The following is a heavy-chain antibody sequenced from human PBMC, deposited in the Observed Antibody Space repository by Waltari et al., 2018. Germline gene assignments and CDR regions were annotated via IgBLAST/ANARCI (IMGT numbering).Heavy chain of an antibody. D-gene: IGHD5-12*01. CDR2: MNPNAGKT. CDR3: ARPHIVATEAFDY. J-gene: IGHJ4*02. Sequence: QVQLVQSGAEVKKPGASVKVSCTASGYTFTSYHLNWGRQAVGQGLECMEWMNPNAGKTEYEQKFQGRVTMTRNTAISTAYMELGSLRSEDTAVYYCARPHIVATEAFDYWGQGTLVTVSS. V-gene: IGHV1-8*02. CDR1: GYTFTSYH.